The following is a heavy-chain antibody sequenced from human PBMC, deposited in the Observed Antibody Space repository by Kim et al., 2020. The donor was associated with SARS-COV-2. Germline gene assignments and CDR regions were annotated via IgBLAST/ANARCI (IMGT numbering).Heavy chain of an antibody. D-gene: IGHD6-19*01. CDR3: ARGGPYSSGWYWGLRYGMDV. CDR2: INHSGST. Sequence: SETLSLTCAVYGGSFSGYYWSWIRQPPGKGLEWIGEINHSGSTNYNPSLKSRVTISVDTSKNQFSLKLSSVTAADTAVYYCARGGPYSSGWYWGLRYGMDVWGQGTTVTVSS. V-gene: IGHV4-34*01. J-gene: IGHJ6*02. CDR1: GGSFSGYY.